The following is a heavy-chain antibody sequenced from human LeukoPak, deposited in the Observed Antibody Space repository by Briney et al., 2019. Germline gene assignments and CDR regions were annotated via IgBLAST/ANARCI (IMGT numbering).Heavy chain of an antibody. Sequence: GGSLRLSCAASGFTFSSYWMHWVRQAPGKGLVWVSRINSDGSSTGYADSVKGRFTISRDNAKNTLYLQMNSLRAEDTAVYYCARRIAAAAAPYYFDYWGQGTLVTVSS. J-gene: IGHJ4*02. CDR1: GFTFSSYW. V-gene: IGHV3-74*01. CDR3: ARRIAAAAAPYYFDY. D-gene: IGHD6-13*01. CDR2: INSDGSST.